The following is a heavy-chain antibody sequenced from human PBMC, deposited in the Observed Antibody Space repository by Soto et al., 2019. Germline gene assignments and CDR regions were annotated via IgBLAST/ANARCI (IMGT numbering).Heavy chain of an antibody. V-gene: IGHV3-7*03. CDR1: GFTFSNYW. J-gene: IGHJ4*02. Sequence: GGSLRLSCAASGFTFSNYWMSWVRQVPGKGLAWVSNIKEDGSGKYYVDSVKGRFTISRDNAKNSVHLQMNSLRDEDTAVYYCVRFSILVSGRGRGAFFDSWGQGTPVTVSS. CDR2: IKEDGSGK. CDR3: VRFSILVSGRGRGAFFDS. D-gene: IGHD6-19*01.